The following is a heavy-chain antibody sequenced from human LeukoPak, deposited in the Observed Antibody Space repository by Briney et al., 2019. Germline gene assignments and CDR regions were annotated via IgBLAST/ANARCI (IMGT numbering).Heavy chain of an antibody. CDR2: IYYSGST. D-gene: IGHD3-22*01. J-gene: IGHJ4*02. CDR3: ARDHYYDSSGYSPNLDY. Sequence: SETLSLTCTVSGGSISSYYWSWIRQPPGKGLEWIGYIYYSGSTNYNPSLKSRVTMSVDTSKNQFSLKLSSVTAADTAVYYCARDHYYDSSGYSPNLDYWGQGTLVTVSS. CDR1: GGSISSYY. V-gene: IGHV4-59*12.